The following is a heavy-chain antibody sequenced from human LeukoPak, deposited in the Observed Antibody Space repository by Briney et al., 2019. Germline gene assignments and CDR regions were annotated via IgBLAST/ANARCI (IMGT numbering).Heavy chain of an antibody. CDR3: AHSLDSTSWYGYYYYMDV. D-gene: IGHD2-2*01. CDR1: GFSLTTPGVG. CDR2: IYWDDDK. Sequence: SGPALVKPTQTLTLTCSFSGFSLTTPGVGVGWVRQPPGEALEWLGFIYWDDDKRYRPSLKSRLTITMDTSRSQVVLTLTTVDPVDTATYFCAHSLDSTSWYGYYYYMDVWGKGTTVTVSS. J-gene: IGHJ6*03. V-gene: IGHV2-5*02.